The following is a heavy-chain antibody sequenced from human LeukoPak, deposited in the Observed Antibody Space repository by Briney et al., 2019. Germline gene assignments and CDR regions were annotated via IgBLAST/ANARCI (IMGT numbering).Heavy chain of an antibody. CDR1: GGSISSGSYY. V-gene: IGHV4-61*02. CDR3: ARDLSEAAAGFFDY. D-gene: IGHD6-13*01. CDR2: IYTSGST. Sequence: PSQTLSLTCTVSGGSISSGSYYWSWIRQSAGKGLEWIGRIYTSGSTNYNPSLKSRVTISVDTSKNQFSLKLSSVTAADTAVYYCARDLSEAAAGFFDYWGQGTLVTVSS. J-gene: IGHJ4*02.